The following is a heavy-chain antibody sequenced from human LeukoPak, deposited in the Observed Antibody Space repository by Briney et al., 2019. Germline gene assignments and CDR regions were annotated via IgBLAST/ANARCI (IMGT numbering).Heavy chain of an antibody. CDR3: ARGPGYCSSTSCHTTNDY. V-gene: IGHV4-34*01. J-gene: IGHJ4*02. CDR2: INHSGST. CDR1: GGSFSGYY. D-gene: IGHD2-2*02. Sequence: PSETLSLTCAVYGGSFSGYYWSWIRQPSGKGLEWIGEINHSGSTNYNPFLKSRVTISVDTSKIQFSLKLSSVTAADTAVYYCARGPGYCSSTSCHTTNDYWGQGTLVTVSS.